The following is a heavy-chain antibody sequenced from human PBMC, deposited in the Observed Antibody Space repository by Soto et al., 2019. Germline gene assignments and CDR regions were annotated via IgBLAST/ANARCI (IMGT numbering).Heavy chain of an antibody. D-gene: IGHD3-3*01. V-gene: IGHV1-2*02. CDR2: INPNSGGT. CDR1: GYTFTGYY. CDR3: ARDTAHNFWGGPLLSLDG. Sequence: GSSVKVSCKAAGYTFTGYYVHWVRQAPGQGLEWMGWINPNSGGTQFAQNFQGRVTLTRDTSISTAYMELSRLTSDDTAVYYCARDTAHNFWGGPLLSLDGWG. J-gene: IGHJ6*02.